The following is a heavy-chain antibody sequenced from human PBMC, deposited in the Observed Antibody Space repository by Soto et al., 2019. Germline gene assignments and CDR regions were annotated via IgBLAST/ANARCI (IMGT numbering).Heavy chain of an antibody. CDR1: GFTFSSYA. Sequence: GGSLRLSCAASGFTFSSYAMSWVRQAPGKGLEWVSAISGSGGSTCYADSVKGRFTISRGNSKNTLYLQMNSLRAEDTAVYYCARERGYCSSTSCSSYYYYYGMDVWGQGTTVTVSS. J-gene: IGHJ6*02. V-gene: IGHV3-23*01. CDR3: ARERGYCSSTSCSSYYYYYGMDV. CDR2: ISGSGGST. D-gene: IGHD2-2*01.